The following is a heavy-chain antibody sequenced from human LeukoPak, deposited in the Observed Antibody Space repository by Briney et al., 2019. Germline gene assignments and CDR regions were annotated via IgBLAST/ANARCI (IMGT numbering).Heavy chain of an antibody. D-gene: IGHD3-22*01. CDR1: GFNFRTYA. Sequence: GGSLRLSCAASGFNFRTYAMSWVRQAPGKGLEWVSAISDDSGKIYCADSVKGRFTISRDNSKSTLFMQMNSLRAEDTAVYYCAREYDSSWPSWGQGTLVTVSS. CDR2: ISDDSGKI. J-gene: IGHJ5*02. CDR3: AREYDSSWPS. V-gene: IGHV3-23*01.